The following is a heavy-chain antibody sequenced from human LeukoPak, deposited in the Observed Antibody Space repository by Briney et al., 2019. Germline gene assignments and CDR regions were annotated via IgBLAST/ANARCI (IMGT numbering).Heavy chain of an antibody. J-gene: IGHJ4*02. D-gene: IGHD3-10*01. CDR3: ASIKAFGEFYFDY. Sequence: ASVKVSCKASGGTFSSYAISWVRQAPGQGLEWMGGIIPIFGTANYAQKFQGRVTITADESTSTAYMELSSLGSEDTAVYYCASIKAFGEFYFDYWGQGTLVTVSS. CDR2: IIPIFGTA. CDR1: GGTFSSYA. V-gene: IGHV1-69*13.